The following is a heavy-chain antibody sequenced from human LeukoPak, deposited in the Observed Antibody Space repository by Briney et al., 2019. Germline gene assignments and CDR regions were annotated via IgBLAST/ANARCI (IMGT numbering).Heavy chain of an antibody. D-gene: IGHD5-24*01. CDR1: GFTFSSYT. CDR2: ISYDGSNK. CDR3: ARDNGYNVGYLDY. Sequence: PGASLRLSCAASGFTFSSYTMHWVRQAPGKGLEWVAVISYDGSNKYYADSVKGRFTISRDNSKNTLYLQVNSLRAEDTAVYYCARDNGYNVGYLDYWGQGTMVAVSS. V-gene: IGHV3-30-3*01. J-gene: IGHJ4*02.